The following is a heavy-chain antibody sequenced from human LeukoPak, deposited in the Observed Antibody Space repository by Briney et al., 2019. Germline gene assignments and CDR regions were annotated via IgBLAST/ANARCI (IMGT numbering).Heavy chain of an antibody. CDR2: IYYSGST. CDR1: GGSISSYY. V-gene: IGHV4-59*01. D-gene: IGHD2-8*02. Sequence: SETLSLTCTASGGSISSYYWSWIRQPPGKGLEWIGYIYYSGSTYYNPSLKSRVTISVDTSKNQFSLKLSSVTAADTAVYYCARVIENTGGAFDVWGQGTMVTVSS. J-gene: IGHJ3*01. CDR3: ARVIENTGGAFDV.